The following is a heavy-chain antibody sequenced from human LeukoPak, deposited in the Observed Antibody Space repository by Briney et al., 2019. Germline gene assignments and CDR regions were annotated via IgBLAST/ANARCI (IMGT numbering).Heavy chain of an antibody. CDR2: ISSSSSYI. Sequence: GGSLRLSCAASGFTFSSYSMYWVRQAPGKGPEWVSSISSSSSYIYYADSVKGRFTISRDNAKNSLYLQMNSLRAEDTAVYYCARERARGWEMATISYFDYWGQGTLVTVSS. CDR1: GFTFSSYS. V-gene: IGHV3-21*01. D-gene: IGHD5-24*01. J-gene: IGHJ4*02. CDR3: ARERARGWEMATISYFDY.